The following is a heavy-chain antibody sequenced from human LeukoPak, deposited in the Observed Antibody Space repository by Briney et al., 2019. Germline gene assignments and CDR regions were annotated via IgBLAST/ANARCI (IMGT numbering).Heavy chain of an antibody. CDR2: IDPKSGAP. J-gene: IGHJ4*02. D-gene: IGHD6-19*01. Sequence: VSVKVSCKASRYIFTAYHIHWVRQAPGQGLEWMGRIDPKSGAPEYAQKFQGRIMMSRDTSLSTVYMDLNTLTSDDTAVYYCTRDSDNTGWYVSFDSWGQGTLVTVSS. CDR3: TRDSDNTGWYVSFDS. CDR1: RYIFTAYH. V-gene: IGHV1-2*06.